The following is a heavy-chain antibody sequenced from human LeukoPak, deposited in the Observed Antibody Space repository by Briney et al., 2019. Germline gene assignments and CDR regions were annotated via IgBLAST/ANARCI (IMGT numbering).Heavy chain of an antibody. CDR2: IYYSGST. V-gene: IGHV4-59*01. CDR3: ARVGGGSSFDY. CDR1: GGSISSYS. D-gene: IGHD2-15*01. Sequence: PSETLSLTCTVSGGSISSYSWSWIRQPPGKGLEWIGYIYYSGSTNYNPSLKSRVTISVDTSKNQFPLKLSSVTAADSAVYYCARVGGGSSFDYWGQGTLVTVSS. J-gene: IGHJ4*02.